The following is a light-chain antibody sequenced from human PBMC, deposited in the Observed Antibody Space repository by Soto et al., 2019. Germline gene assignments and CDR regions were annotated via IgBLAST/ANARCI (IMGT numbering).Light chain of an antibody. CDR1: QTIDNNY. CDR3: QHFGNAPKA. V-gene: IGKV3-20*01. J-gene: IGKJ1*01. CDR2: GAS. Sequence: EVVLTQSPGTLSLSPGERATLSCRTSQTIDNNYLGWYQQKSGQAPRLLIYGASNRATGIPDRFSGSGSGTDFILTISGLEPEDFEVYYCQHFGNAPKAFGQGTKVEVK.